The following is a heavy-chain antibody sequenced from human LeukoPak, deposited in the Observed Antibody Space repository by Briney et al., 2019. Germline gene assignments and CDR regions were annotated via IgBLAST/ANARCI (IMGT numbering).Heavy chain of an antibody. CDR1: GFTFSSYS. D-gene: IGHD3-22*01. V-gene: IGHV3-21*01. Sequence: GGSLRLSCAASGFTFSSYSMNWVRQAPGKGLEWVSSISSSSSYIYYADSVKGRFTISRDNAKNSLYLQMNSLRAEDTAVYYCARYFRSSGYFYFDYWGQGTLVTASS. CDR3: ARYFRSSGYFYFDY. J-gene: IGHJ4*02. CDR2: ISSSSSYI.